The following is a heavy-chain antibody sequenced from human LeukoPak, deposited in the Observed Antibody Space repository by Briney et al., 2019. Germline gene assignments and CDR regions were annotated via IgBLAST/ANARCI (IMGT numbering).Heavy chain of an antibody. V-gene: IGHV3-23*01. CDR3: AKPGRITMIVAHFDY. D-gene: IGHD3-22*01. CDR1: GFTFSSYA. CDR2: ISGSGGST. Sequence: PGGSLRLSCAASGFTFSSYAMSWVRQAPGKGLEWVSAISGSGGSTYCADSVKGRFTISRDNSKNTLYLQMNSLRAEDTAVYYCAKPGRITMIVAHFDYWGQGTLVTVSS. J-gene: IGHJ4*02.